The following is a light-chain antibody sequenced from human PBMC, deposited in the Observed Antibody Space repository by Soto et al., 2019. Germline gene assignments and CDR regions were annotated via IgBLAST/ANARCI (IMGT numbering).Light chain of an antibody. CDR1: QGISNH. J-gene: IGKJ5*01. V-gene: IGKV1-17*03. CDR3: LQHNNFPLT. Sequence: DIQMTQSPSAMSASVGDRVTITCRASQGISNHLVWFQQKPGEVPKRLIYDASSSQTGAPSRFSGSGSGTDFTLTISSLQPEDFATYYCLQHNNFPLTFGQGTRLEIK. CDR2: DAS.